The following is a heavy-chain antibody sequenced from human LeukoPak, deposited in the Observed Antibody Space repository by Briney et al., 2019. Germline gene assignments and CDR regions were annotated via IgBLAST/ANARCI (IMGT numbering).Heavy chain of an antibody. CDR3: ARAGIGCSGGSCYSGWFDP. CDR1: GFTFTDSF. V-gene: IGHV3-11*01. J-gene: IGHJ5*02. CDR2: ISSGGRTI. D-gene: IGHD2-15*01. Sequence: GGSLRLSCAASGFTFTDSFMTWIRQAPGKGLEWVSSISSGGRTIYYADFVKGRFTISRDNAKNSLYLQMNSLRAEDMALYYCARAGIGCSGGSCYSGWFDPWGQGTLVTVSS.